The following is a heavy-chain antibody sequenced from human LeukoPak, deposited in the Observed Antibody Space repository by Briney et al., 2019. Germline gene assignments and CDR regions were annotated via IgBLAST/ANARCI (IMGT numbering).Heavy chain of an antibody. J-gene: IGHJ4*02. CDR3: ARRRGYDHFDY. V-gene: IGHV4-38-2*01. Sequence: PSETLSLTCAVSGYSISSGYYWGWIRQPPGKGLEWIGSIYHSGSTYYNPSLKSRVTISIDTSKNQFSLKLSSLTAADTAVYYCARRRGYDHFDYWGQGTLVTVSS. CDR1: GYSISSGYY. CDR2: IYHSGST. D-gene: IGHD5-12*01.